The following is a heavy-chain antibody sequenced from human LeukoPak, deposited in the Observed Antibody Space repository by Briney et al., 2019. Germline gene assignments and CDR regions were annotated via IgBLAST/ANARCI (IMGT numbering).Heavy chain of an antibody. CDR1: GFTFSSYA. Sequence: GGSLRLSCAASGFTFSSYAMSWVRQAPGKGLEWVSAFSGSGGSTYYADSVKGRFTISRDNSKNTLYLQMNSLRAEDTAVYYCAKPYMVRGVIQRFDPWGQGALVTVSS. V-gene: IGHV3-23*01. CDR3: AKPYMVRGVIQRFDP. J-gene: IGHJ5*02. CDR2: FSGSGGST. D-gene: IGHD3-10*01.